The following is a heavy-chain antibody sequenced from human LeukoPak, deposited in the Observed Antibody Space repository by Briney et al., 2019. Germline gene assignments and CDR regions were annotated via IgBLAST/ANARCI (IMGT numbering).Heavy chain of an antibody. CDR1: GDPISSSSYY. J-gene: IGHJ4*02. CDR2: VSYSGST. CDR3: ARQKRWDGYTLDS. Sequence: SETLSLTCTVSGDPISSSSYYWGWIRQPPGKGLEWIGSVSYSGSTYYNPSLKSRVTISVDTSKNQFSLKLSSVAAADTAVYYCARQKRWDGYTLDSWGQGTLVTVSS. D-gene: IGHD5-24*01. V-gene: IGHV4-39*01.